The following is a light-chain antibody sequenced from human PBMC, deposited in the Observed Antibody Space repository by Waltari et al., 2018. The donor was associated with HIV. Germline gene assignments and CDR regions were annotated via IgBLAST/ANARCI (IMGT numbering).Light chain of an antibody. CDR3: CSYAASSTSPMV. CDR2: EVS. J-gene: IGLJ1*01. V-gene: IGLV2-23*02. Sequence: QSALTPSAAVAGSPGQSITPFLTGTSSDISIYNVVSWSQQHPYIAPKLLIYEVSKRPSGVSARFSASKSGNTASLIISGLQADDEADYYCCSYAASSTSPMVFGTGTKVTVL. CDR1: SSDISIYNV.